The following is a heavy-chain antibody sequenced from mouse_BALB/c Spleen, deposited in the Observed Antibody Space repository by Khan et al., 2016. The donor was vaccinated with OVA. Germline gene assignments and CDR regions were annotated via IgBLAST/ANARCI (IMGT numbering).Heavy chain of an antibody. CDR3: ARVGYNGTMGY. V-gene: IGHV9-1*02. CDR2: INTYTGEP. Sequence: QIQLVQSGPELKKPGETVQISCKASGFTFTNYGMNWVRQAPGKGLKWMGWINTYTGEPTFTDDFKGRFAFSLETSASTAYLQINSLKNEDKSTYFCARVGYNGTMGYGGQGTSVTVSS. CDR1: GFTFTNYG. J-gene: IGHJ4*01. D-gene: IGHD2-14*01.